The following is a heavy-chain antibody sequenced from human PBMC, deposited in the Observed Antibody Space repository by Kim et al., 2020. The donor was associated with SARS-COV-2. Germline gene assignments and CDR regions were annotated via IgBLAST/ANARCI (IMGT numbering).Heavy chain of an antibody. CDR2: T. J-gene: IGHJ3*02. V-gene: IGHV1-2*02. CDR3: AREGATDAFDI. D-gene: IGHD1-26*01. Sequence: TKYAQKFQGRVTMTRDTSTSTAYMELTSRRSDDTAVYYCAREGATDAFDIWGQGAMVTVST.